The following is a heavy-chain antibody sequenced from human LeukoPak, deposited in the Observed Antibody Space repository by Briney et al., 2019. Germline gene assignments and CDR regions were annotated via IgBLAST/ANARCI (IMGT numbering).Heavy chain of an antibody. V-gene: IGHV3-30*03. CDR1: GFTFSSYG. CDR3: ARDYGGSSPFDY. J-gene: IGHJ4*02. D-gene: IGHD4-23*01. CDR2: ISYDGSNK. Sequence: GRSLRLSCAASGFTFSSYGMHWVRQAPGKGLEWVAVISYDGSNKYYADSVKGRFTISRDNAKNSLYLQMNSLRAEDTAVYYCARDYGGSSPFDYWGQGTLVTVSS.